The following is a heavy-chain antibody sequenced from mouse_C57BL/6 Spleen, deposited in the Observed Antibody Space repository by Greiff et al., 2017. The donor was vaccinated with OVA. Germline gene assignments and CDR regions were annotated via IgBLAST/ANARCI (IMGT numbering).Heavy chain of an antibody. D-gene: IGHD2-4*01. V-gene: IGHV1-55*01. CDR2: IYPGSGST. J-gene: IGHJ4*01. CDR1: GYTFTSYW. CDR3: ARPVYDYDVYYAMDY. Sequence: QVQLQQPGAELVKPGASVKMSCKASGYTFTSYWITWVKQRPGQGLEWIGDIYPGSGSTNYNEKFKSKATLTVDTSSSTAYMQLSSLTSEDSAVYYCARPVYDYDVYYAMDYWGQVTSVTVSS.